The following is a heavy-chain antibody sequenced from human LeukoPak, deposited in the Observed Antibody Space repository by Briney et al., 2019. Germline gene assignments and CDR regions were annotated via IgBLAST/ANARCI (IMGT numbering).Heavy chain of an antibody. CDR1: GFTFSSYA. CDR3: ARDKERARAGVDY. D-gene: IGHD5-24*01. Sequence: TGGSLRLSCAASGFTFSSYAMHWVRQAPGKGLEWVSVIYTSGSTYYADSVRGRFTISRDNSKNRVFLQMNSLRVEDTAVYYCARDKERARAGVDYWGQGTLVTVSS. CDR2: IYTSGST. J-gene: IGHJ4*02. V-gene: IGHV3-53*01.